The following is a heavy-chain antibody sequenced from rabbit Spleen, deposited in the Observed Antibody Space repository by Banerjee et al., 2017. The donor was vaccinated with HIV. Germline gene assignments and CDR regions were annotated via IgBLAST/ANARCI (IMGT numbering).Heavy chain of an antibody. V-gene: IGHV1S47*01. CDR3: ARDVNGGSYDFNL. CDR1: GFDFSKYG. Sequence: QEQLVESGGGLIQPGGSLKLSCKASGFDFSKYGVSWVRQAPGKGLEWIGTIITPGRSAYYASWVNGRFTISNDNAQNTVDLQMNSLTAADTATYFCARDVNGGSYDFNLWGPGTLVTVS. CDR2: IITPGRSA. J-gene: IGHJ4*01. D-gene: IGHD5-1*01.